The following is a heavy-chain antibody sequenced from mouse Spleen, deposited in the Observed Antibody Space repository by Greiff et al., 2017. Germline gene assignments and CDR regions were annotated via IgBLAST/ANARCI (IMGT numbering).Heavy chain of an antibody. CDR2: ISNGGGST. D-gene: IGHD2-3*01. V-gene: IGHV5-12*02. Sequence: EVQLVESGGGLVQPGGSLKLSCATSGFTFSDYYMYWVRQTPEKRLEWVAYISNGGGSTYYPDTVKGRFTISRDNAKNTLYLQMSRLKSEDTAMYYCARDDGYQGGFAYWGQGTLVTVSA. J-gene: IGHJ3*01. CDR1: GFTFSDYY. CDR3: ARDDGYQGGFAY.